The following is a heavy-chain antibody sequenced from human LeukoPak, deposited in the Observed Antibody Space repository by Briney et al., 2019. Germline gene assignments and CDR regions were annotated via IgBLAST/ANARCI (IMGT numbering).Heavy chain of an antibody. CDR1: GFTFSDYY. V-gene: IGHV3-11*01. CDR3: AKDAVPYSSSWYNY. J-gene: IGHJ4*02. Sequence: GGSLRLSCAASGFTFSDYYMSWIRQAPGKGLEWVSYISSSGSTIYYADSVKGRFTISRDNAKNSLYLQMNSLRAEDTAVYYCAKDAVPYSSSWYNYWGQGTLVTVSS. CDR2: ISSSGSTI. D-gene: IGHD6-13*01.